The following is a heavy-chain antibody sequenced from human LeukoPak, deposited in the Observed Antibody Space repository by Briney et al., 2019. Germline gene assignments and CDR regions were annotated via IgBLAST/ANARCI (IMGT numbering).Heavy chain of an antibody. CDR2: IYYSGST. CDR1: GGSISSSSYY. J-gene: IGHJ4*02. V-gene: IGHV4-39*01. CDR3: ASQEGLWTGDY. D-gene: IGHD4/OR15-4a*01. Sequence: SETLSLTCTVSGGSISSSSYYWGWIRKPPGKGLEWIGSIYYSGSTYYNPSLKSRVTISVDTSKNQFSLKLSSVTAADTAVYYCASQEGLWTGDYWGQGTLVTVSS.